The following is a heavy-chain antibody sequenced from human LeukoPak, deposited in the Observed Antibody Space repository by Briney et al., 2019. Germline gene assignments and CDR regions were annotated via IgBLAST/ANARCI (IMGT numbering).Heavy chain of an antibody. J-gene: IGHJ6*03. CDR3: ARDLRGEYYDFWSGINYYYYYMDV. D-gene: IGHD3-3*01. Sequence: SETLSLTCTVSGGSISSSSYYWSWIRQPPGKGLEWIGYIYYSGSTNYNPSLKSRVTISVDTSKNQFSLKLSSVTAADTAVYYCARDLRGEYYDFWSGINYYYYYMDVWGKGTTVTVSS. V-gene: IGHV4-61*01. CDR2: IYYSGST. CDR1: GGSISSSSYY.